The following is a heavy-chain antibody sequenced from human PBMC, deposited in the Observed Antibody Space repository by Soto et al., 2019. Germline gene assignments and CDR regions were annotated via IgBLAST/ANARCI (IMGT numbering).Heavy chain of an antibody. CDR3: ASLAARHDMDV. Sequence: SETLSLTCAVYGGSFNNYYWTWIRQPPGKGLEWIGQINHSGSTNYNPSFKSRVTISVDTSRNQFSLKLDSVTAADTAVYYCASLAARHDMDVWGQGTTVTVSS. CDR2: INHSGST. J-gene: IGHJ6*02. V-gene: IGHV4-34*01. CDR1: GGSFNNYY. D-gene: IGHD6-6*01.